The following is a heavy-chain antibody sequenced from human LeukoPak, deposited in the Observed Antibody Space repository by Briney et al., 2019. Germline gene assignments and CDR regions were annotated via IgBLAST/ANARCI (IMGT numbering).Heavy chain of an antibody. Sequence: GGSLRLSCAVSGITLSNYGMSWVRQAPGKGLEWVAGISDSGGRTNCADSVKGRFTISRDNPKDTLYLQMNSLRAEDTAVYFCAKRGVVIRVILVGFHKEAYYFDSWGQGALVTVSS. J-gene: IGHJ4*02. CDR2: ISDSGGRT. D-gene: IGHD3-22*01. CDR1: GITLSNYG. V-gene: IGHV3-23*01. CDR3: AKRGVVIRVILVGFHKEAYYFDS.